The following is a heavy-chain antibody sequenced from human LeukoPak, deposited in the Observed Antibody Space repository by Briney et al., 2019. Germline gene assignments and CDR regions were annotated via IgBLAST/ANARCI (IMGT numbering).Heavy chain of an antibody. Sequence: SETLSLTCTVSGGSISNNYWNWIRQPAGTGLEWIGRIYTSGSTNYNPSLKSRVTMSVDTSKNQFYLDLSSVTAADTAVYYCARAQQGYYYDSSGYPASFDYWGQGTLVTVSS. V-gene: IGHV4-4*07. CDR3: ARAQQGYYYDSSGYPASFDY. CDR1: GGSISNNY. D-gene: IGHD3-22*01. CDR2: IYTSGST. J-gene: IGHJ4*02.